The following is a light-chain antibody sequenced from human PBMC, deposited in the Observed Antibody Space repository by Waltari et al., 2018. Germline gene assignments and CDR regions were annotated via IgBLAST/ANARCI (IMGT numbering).Light chain of an antibody. CDR2: GAS. CDR1: QSVSSN. CDR3: QQYNNCPPYT. J-gene: IGKJ2*01. V-gene: IGKV3-15*01. Sequence: EIVMTQSPATLSVSPGERATLSCRASQSVSSNLAWYQQKPGQAPRLLIYGASTRATGIPARFSGSGSGTEFTLTISSLQSEDFAVYYCQQYNNCPPYTFGQGTKLEIK.